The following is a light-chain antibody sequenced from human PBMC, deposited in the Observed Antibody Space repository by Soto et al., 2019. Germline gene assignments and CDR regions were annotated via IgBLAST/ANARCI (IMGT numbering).Light chain of an antibody. J-gene: IGLJ2*01. CDR3: SSYAGNNNVV. CDR1: SSDVGSYTF. CDR2: DVN. V-gene: IGLV2-8*01. Sequence: QSALTQPSSASGSPGQSVTISCTGTSSDVGSYTFVSWYQQYPGKAPKVLIYDVNKRPSGVPDRFSGSKSGNTASLTVSGLQSDDEADYFCSSYAGNNNVVFGGGTKVTVL.